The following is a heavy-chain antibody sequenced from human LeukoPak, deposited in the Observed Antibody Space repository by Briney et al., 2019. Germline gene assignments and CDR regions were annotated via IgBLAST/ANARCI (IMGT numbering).Heavy chain of an antibody. V-gene: IGHV4-59*01. Sequence: SETLSLTCTVSGGSISNYYWSWIRQPPGQVLEWIGYIYYSGGTNYNPSLKSRVTISVDTSNKQFSLKLTSVTAADTAVYYCARVSGIFDYWGQGTLVTVSS. CDR1: GGSISNYY. CDR2: IYYSGGT. CDR3: ARVSGIFDY. J-gene: IGHJ4*02. D-gene: IGHD1-20*01.